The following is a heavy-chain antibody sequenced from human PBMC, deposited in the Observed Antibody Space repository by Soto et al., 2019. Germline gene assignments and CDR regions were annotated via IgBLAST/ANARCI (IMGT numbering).Heavy chain of an antibody. CDR2: INAGNGNT. Sequence: GASVKVSCKASGYTFTSYAMHWVRQAPGQRLEWMGWINAGNGNTKYSQKFQGRVTITRDTSASTAYMELSSLRSEDTAVYYCAKDTFYYDRSGYYVFDFWGQGTLVTVSS. J-gene: IGHJ4*02. CDR1: GYTFTSYA. D-gene: IGHD3-22*01. CDR3: AKDTFYYDRSGYYVFDF. V-gene: IGHV1-3*01.